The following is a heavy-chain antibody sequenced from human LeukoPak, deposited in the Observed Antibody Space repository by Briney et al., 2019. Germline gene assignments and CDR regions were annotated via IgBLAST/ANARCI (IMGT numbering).Heavy chain of an antibody. V-gene: IGHV3-9*03. CDR3: AKDSDSSGSFYYFDY. CDR2: ISWNSGSI. Sequence: PGGSLRLSCAASGFTFDDYAMHWVRQAPGKGLEWVSGISWNSGSIGYADSVKGRFTISRDNAKNSLYLQMNSLRAEDMALYYCAKDSDSSGSFYYFDYWGQGTLVTVSS. J-gene: IGHJ4*02. D-gene: IGHD3-22*01. CDR1: GFTFDDYA.